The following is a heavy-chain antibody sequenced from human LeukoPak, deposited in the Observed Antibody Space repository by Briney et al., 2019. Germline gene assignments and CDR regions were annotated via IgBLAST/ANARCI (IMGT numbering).Heavy chain of an antibody. CDR3: ARVSGYSSTWYGDWFDP. CDR2: IYTSGST. V-gene: IGHV4-4*07. D-gene: IGHD6-13*01. CDR1: GGSISSYY. Sequence: SETLSLTCTVFGGSISSYYWSWIRQPAGKGLEWIGRIYTSGSTNYNPSLKSRVTMSVDTSKNQFSLKLSSVTAADTAVYYCARVSGYSSTWYGDWFDPWGQGTLVTVSS. J-gene: IGHJ5*02.